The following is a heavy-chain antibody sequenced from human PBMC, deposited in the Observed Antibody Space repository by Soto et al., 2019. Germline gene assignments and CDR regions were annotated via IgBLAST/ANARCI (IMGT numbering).Heavy chain of an antibody. V-gene: IGHV1-69*01. CDR2: IIPIFGTA. D-gene: IGHD3-10*01. CDR3: ARALGSGNGYYYGMDV. CDR1: GGTFSSYA. Sequence: QVQLVQSGAEVKKPGSSVKVSCKASGGTFSSYAISWVRQAPGQGLEWMGGIIPIFGTANYAQKFQGRVTIKADEFTSTADMELRRRRSEDTAVYYCARALGSGNGYYYGMDVWGQGTTVTVFS. J-gene: IGHJ6*02.